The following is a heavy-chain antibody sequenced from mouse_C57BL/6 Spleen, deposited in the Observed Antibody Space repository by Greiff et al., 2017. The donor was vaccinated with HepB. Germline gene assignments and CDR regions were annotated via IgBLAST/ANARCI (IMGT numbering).Heavy chain of an antibody. J-gene: IGHJ3*01. CDR1: GYSFTGYY. Sequence: EVKLQQSGPELVKPGASVKISCKASGYSFTGYYMNWVKQSPEKSLEWIGEINPSTGGTTYNQKFKAKATLTVDKSSSTAYMQLKSLTSEDSAVYYCARFLLGIAYWGQGTLVTVSA. V-gene: IGHV1-42*01. D-gene: IGHD2-10*01. CDR2: INPSTGGT. CDR3: ARFLLGIAY.